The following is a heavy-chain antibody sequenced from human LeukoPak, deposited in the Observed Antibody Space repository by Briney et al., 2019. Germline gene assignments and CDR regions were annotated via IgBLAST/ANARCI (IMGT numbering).Heavy chain of an antibody. CDR3: ARDLFLGYCSSTSCFNWFDP. Sequence: ASVKVSCKASGGTFSSYAISWVRQAPGQGLEWMGRIIPILGIANYAQKLQGRVTMTTDTSTSTAYMELRSLRSDDTAVYYRARDLFLGYCSSTSCFNWFDPWGQGTLVTVSS. D-gene: IGHD2-2*01. CDR1: GGTFSSYA. J-gene: IGHJ5*02. V-gene: IGHV1-69*04. CDR2: IIPILGIA.